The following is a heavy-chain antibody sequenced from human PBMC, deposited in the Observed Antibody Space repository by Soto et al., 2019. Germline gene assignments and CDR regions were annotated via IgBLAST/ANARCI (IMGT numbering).Heavy chain of an antibody. V-gene: IGHV3-23*01. Sequence: GALRLSCAASGFTFSSYAMSWVRQAPGKGLEWVSTISGSDGRTYSTDSVKGRFTISRDNSRNTAYLQMNSLRVEDTAVYYCAKGVSQYTPLALFDYWGRGTLVTVSS. CDR2: ISGSDGRT. CDR1: GFTFSSYA. CDR3: AKGVSQYTPLALFDY. J-gene: IGHJ4*02. D-gene: IGHD5-18*01.